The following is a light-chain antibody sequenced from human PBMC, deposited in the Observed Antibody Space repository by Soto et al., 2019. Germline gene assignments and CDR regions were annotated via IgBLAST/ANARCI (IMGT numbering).Light chain of an antibody. CDR2: AAI. Sequence: DIPMTQSPSSVSASIGDRVTITCRASQDIDSWLAWFQQKPGEAPRLLIYAAISLHSGVPSRFSGAGSGTDFSLTISSLKPEDFATYFCQQGNSFPLTFGGGTKVEIK. V-gene: IGKV1-12*01. CDR1: QDIDSW. J-gene: IGKJ4*01. CDR3: QQGNSFPLT.